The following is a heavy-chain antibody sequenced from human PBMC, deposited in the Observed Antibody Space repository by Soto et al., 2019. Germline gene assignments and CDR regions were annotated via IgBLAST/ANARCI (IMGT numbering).Heavy chain of an antibody. J-gene: IGHJ6*02. V-gene: IGHV4-30-2*01. D-gene: IGHD4-4*01. CDR2: IYHSGST. CDR1: GGSISSGGYS. Sequence: QLQLQESGSGLVKPSQTLSLTCAVSGGSISSGGYSWRWIRQPPGKVLEWIGYIYHSGSTYYNPSLKSRVTISVDRSKNQLSLKLRYVTAADTAVYYCACQGYSNYYYYGMDVWGQGTTVTVSS. CDR3: ACQGYSNYYYYGMDV.